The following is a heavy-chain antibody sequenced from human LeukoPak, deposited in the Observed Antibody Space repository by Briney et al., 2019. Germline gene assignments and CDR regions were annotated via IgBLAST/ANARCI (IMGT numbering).Heavy chain of an antibody. CDR3: ARQDWEYYFDY. CDR1: GGSISSYY. J-gene: IGHJ4*02. CDR2: IYYSGST. D-gene: IGHD1-26*01. Sequence: SETLSLTCTVSGGSISSYYWSWTRQPPGKGLEWIGYIYYSGSTNYNPSLKSRVTISVDTSKNQFSLKLSSVTAADTAVYYCARQDWEYYFDYWGQGTLVTVSS. V-gene: IGHV4-59*08.